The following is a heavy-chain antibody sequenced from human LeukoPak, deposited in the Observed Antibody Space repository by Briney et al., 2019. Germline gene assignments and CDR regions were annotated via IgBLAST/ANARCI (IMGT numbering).Heavy chain of an antibody. Sequence: PSQTLSLTCTVSGGPISSGGYYWSWIRQHPGEGLEWIGNIYYSGSTYYNPSLKSRLTISVDTSKNQFSLKLSSVTAADTAVYYCARALGSSGYGWFDPWGQGTLATVSS. V-gene: IGHV4-31*03. CDR3: ARALGSSGYGWFDP. D-gene: IGHD3-22*01. J-gene: IGHJ5*02. CDR2: IYYSGST. CDR1: GGPISSGGYY.